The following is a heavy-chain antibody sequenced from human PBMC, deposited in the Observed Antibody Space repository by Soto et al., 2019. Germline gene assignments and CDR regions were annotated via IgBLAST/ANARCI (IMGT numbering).Heavy chain of an antibody. D-gene: IGHD6-13*01. CDR1: GYTFTSYD. J-gene: IGHJ5*02. CDR3: ARMTTAAGTSDNWFDP. CDR2: MNPNSGNT. Sequence: GASVKVSCKASGYTFTSYDINWVRQAPGHGLEWMGWMNPNSGNTGYAQEFQGRVTMTRNTSISTAYMELSSLRSEDTAVYYCARMTTAAGTSDNWFDPWGQRTPVTVSS. V-gene: IGHV1-8*01.